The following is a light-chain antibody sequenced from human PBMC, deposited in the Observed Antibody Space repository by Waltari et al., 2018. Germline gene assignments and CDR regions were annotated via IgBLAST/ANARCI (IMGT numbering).Light chain of an antibody. CDR3: QQYGSSPPT. V-gene: IGKV3-20*01. J-gene: IGKJ2*01. CDR2: GAS. CDR1: QSLSSSY. Sequence: EIVLTQSPGTLSLSPGERATLSCRASQSLSSSYLAWYQQKPGQAPRLLIYGASSRATGIPDRFSGSGSGTDFTLTITSLEPEDFAGYSCQQYGSSPPTFGQ.